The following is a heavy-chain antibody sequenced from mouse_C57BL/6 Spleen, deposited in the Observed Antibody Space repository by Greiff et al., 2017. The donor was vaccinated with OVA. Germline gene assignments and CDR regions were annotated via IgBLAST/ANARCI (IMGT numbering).Heavy chain of an antibody. D-gene: IGHD1-1*01. V-gene: IGHV1-39*01. Sequence: EVKLVESGPELVKPGASVKISCKASGYSFTDYNMNWVKQSNGKSLEWIGVINPNYGTTSYNQKFKGKATLTVDQSSSTAYMQLNSLTSEDSAVYYCARSYPLRRSSWFAYWGQGTLVTVSA. J-gene: IGHJ3*01. CDR3: ARSYPLRRSSWFAY. CDR2: INPNYGTT. CDR1: GYSFTDYN.